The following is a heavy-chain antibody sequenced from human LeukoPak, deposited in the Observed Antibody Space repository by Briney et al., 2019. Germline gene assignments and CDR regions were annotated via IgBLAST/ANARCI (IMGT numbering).Heavy chain of an antibody. CDR1: GYTFTSYD. V-gene: IGHV1-8*01. J-gene: IGHJ4*02. CDR2: MNPNSGNT. D-gene: IGHD5-18*01. CDR3: ATLPVRVTAMVNTDY. Sequence: ASVKVSCKASGYTFTSYDINWVRQATGQGLEWMGWMNPNSGNTGYAQKFQGRVTMTEDTSTDTAYMELSSLRSEDTAVYYCATLPVRVTAMVNTDYWGQGTLVTVSS.